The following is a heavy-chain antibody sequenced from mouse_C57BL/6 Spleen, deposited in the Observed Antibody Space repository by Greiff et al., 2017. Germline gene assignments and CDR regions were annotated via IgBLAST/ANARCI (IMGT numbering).Heavy chain of an antibody. D-gene: IGHD1-1*01. V-gene: IGHV2-2*01. CDR3: ARNFHYYGSSYWYFDV. Sequence: VQLVESGPGLVQPSQSLSITCTVSGFSLTSYGVHWVRQSPGKGLEWLGVIWSGGSTDYNAAFISRLSISKDNSKSQVFFKMNSLQADDTAIYYCARNFHYYGSSYWYFDVWGTGTTVTVSS. CDR2: IWSGGST. CDR1: GFSLTSYG. J-gene: IGHJ1*03.